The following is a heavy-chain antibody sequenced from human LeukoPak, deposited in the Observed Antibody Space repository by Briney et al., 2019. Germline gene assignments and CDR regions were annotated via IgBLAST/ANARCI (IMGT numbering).Heavy chain of an antibody. CDR3: ARVRLSGNSVPKPYWYFDL. D-gene: IGHD4-23*01. V-gene: IGHV3-30*03. J-gene: IGHJ2*01. CDR1: GFTFSSYG. Sequence: PGGSLRLSCAASGFTFSSYGMHWVRQAPGKGLEWVAVISYDGSNKYYADSVKGRFTISRDNSKNTLYLQMNSLRAEDTAVYYCARVRLSGNSVPKPYWYFDLWGRGTLVTVSS. CDR2: ISYDGSNK.